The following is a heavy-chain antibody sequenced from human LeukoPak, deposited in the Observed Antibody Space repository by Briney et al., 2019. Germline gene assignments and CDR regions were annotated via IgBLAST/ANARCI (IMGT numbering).Heavy chain of an antibody. Sequence: PGGSLRLSCAASGLTFSSSAMSWVRQAPGKGLEWVSAISGSSGHTYYADSVKGRFTISRDNSKNTLYLQMNSQRAEDTAVYYCAKVGFSEMEWLLYSDHWGQGTLVTVSS. CDR2: ISGSSGHT. J-gene: IGHJ4*02. V-gene: IGHV3-23*01. CDR3: AKVGFSEMEWLLYSDH. CDR1: GLTFSSSA. D-gene: IGHD3-3*01.